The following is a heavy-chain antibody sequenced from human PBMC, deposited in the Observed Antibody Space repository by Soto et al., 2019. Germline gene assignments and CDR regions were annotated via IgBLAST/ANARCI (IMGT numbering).Heavy chain of an antibody. CDR2: ITSSSTDI. Sequence: QLVESGGGLVKPGGSLRLSCAASGFTFSGYTMNWVRLAPGTGLEWVSSITSSSTDIYYADSVKGRFTISSDNAESSLFLQMNSLRAEDTAVDYCVRDTGFYDDAGQKYYYGMDAWGQGTTVTV. CDR3: VRDTGFYDDAGQKYYYGMDA. CDR1: GFTFSGYT. D-gene: IGHD3-22*01. J-gene: IGHJ6*02. V-gene: IGHV3-21*01.